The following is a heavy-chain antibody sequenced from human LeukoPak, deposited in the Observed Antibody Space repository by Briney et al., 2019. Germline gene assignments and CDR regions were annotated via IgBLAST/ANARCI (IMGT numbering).Heavy chain of an antibody. D-gene: IGHD2-2*01. CDR1: GGSISSYY. V-gene: IGHV4-59*01. CDR3: GREYCSSTSCYLGY. Sequence: PSETLSLTCTVSGGSISSYYWSWIRQPPGKGLEWIGYIYYSGSTNYNPSLKSRVTISVDTSKNQFSLKLSSVTAADTAVYYCGREYCSSTSCYLGYWGQGTLVTVSS. CDR2: IYYSGST. J-gene: IGHJ4*02.